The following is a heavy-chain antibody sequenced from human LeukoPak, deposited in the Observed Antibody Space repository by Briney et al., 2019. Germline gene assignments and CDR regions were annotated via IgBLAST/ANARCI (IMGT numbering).Heavy chain of an antibody. Sequence: SETLSLTCAVYGGAFIGYYCSWIRQPPGKGLEWIGEINHSGSTNYNPSLKSRVTVSVETSKNPFSLKRSSVTAPNTAVYYCASGYSYGNWGQGTLVTVSS. V-gene: IGHV4-34*01. D-gene: IGHD5-18*01. CDR2: INHSGST. CDR1: GGAFIGYY. J-gene: IGHJ4*02. CDR3: ASGYSYGN.